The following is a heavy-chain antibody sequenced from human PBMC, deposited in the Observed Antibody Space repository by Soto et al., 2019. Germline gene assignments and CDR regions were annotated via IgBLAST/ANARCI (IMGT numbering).Heavy chain of an antibody. V-gene: IGHV4-34*01. Sequence: QVQLQQWGAGLLKPSETLSLTCAVYGGSFSGYYWSWIRQPPGKGLEWIGEINHSGSTNYNPSLKSRVTISVDTSKNQFSLKLSSVTAADTAVYYCARGPRWNYDFWSGYSRRLDYWGQGTLVTVSS. D-gene: IGHD3-3*01. CDR2: INHSGST. CDR3: ARGPRWNYDFWSGYSRRLDY. J-gene: IGHJ4*02. CDR1: GGSFSGYY.